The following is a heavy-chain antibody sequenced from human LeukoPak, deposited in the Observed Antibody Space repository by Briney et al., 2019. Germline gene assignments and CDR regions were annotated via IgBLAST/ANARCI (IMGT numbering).Heavy chain of an antibody. CDR2: IWYGGSNK. J-gene: IGHJ4*02. Sequence: GGSLRLSCAASGFTFSRSGMHWVRQAPGKGLEWVAVIWYGGSNKDYADSVKGRFTISRDNSKNTLYLQMNSLRAEDTAVYYCARILSREDYWGQGTLVTVSS. CDR3: ARILSREDY. CDR1: GFTFSRSG. V-gene: IGHV3-33*08. D-gene: IGHD2-15*01.